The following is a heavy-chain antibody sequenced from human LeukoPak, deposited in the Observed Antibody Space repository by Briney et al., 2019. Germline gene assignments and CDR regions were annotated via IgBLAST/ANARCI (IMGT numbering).Heavy chain of an antibody. V-gene: IGHV4-28*01. CDR2: IYYSGST. Sequence: SETLSLTCAVSGYSISSSNWWGWIRQPPGKGLEWIGYIYYSGSTYYNPSLKSRVTTSVDTSKNQFSLKLSSVTAVDTAVYYCARSVGKTGNWFDPWGQGTLVTVSS. CDR1: GYSISSSNW. CDR3: ARSVGKTGNWFDP. D-gene: IGHD3-10*01. J-gene: IGHJ5*02.